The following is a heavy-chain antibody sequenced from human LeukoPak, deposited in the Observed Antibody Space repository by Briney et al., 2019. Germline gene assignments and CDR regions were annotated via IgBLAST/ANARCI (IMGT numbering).Heavy chain of an antibody. D-gene: IGHD3-10*01. CDR1: GYTFTTDY. Sequence: ASVKVSCKASGYTFTTDYIHWVRQAPGQGLEWMGIINPSGGSTTYAQKSQGRVIMTGDTSTSTVYMELRSLRSEDTAVYYCARARGSGSYYGHDYYYYYYMDVWGQGTTVTVSS. CDR3: ARARGSGSYYGHDYYYYYYMDV. V-gene: IGHV1-46*01. CDR2: INPSGGST. J-gene: IGHJ6*03.